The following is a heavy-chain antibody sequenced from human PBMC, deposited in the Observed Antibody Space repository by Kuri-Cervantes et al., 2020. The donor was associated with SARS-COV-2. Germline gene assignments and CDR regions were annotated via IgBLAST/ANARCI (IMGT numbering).Heavy chain of an antibody. CDR2: IDPSGGGT. CDR3: ASPHLEDYYDSSGYYLGWYFDL. J-gene: IGHJ2*01. CDR1: GYTFITHY. V-gene: IGHV1-46*01. Sequence: ASVKVSCKTSGYTFITHYIHWVRQAPGQGLEWMGVIDPSGGGTTYAQNFQGRVTMTRDTSTSTAYMEPSSLRSEDTAVYYCASPHLEDYYDSSGYYLGWYFDLWGRGTLVTVSS. D-gene: IGHD3-22*01.